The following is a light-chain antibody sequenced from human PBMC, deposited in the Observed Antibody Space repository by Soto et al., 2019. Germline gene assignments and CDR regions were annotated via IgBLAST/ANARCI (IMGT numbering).Light chain of an antibody. CDR1: SSDVGDYNY. J-gene: IGLJ2*01. Sequence: QSALTQPASVSGSPGQSITISCTGTSSDVGDYNYVSWYQQHTGKAPKLMIYDVSNRPSGVSNRFSGSKSGNPASLAVSGLQAEDEADYYCSSYTSSSTLVFGGGPKLTVL. CDR3: SSYTSSSTLV. CDR2: DVS. V-gene: IGLV2-14*01.